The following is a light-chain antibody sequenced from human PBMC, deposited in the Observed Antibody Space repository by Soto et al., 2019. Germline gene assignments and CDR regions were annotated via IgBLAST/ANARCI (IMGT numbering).Light chain of an antibody. Sequence: SLLTQPPSASWTPGQRVTLSCFGSRSHIGSNTVNWEQQLPGTAPKLLIYSNNQRPSGVPDRFSGSKSGTSASPAISGLQSEDEADYYCAAWDDSLNGYVFGTGTKVTV. CDR3: AAWDDSLNGYV. J-gene: IGLJ1*01. V-gene: IGLV1-44*01. CDR1: RSHIGSNT. CDR2: SNN.